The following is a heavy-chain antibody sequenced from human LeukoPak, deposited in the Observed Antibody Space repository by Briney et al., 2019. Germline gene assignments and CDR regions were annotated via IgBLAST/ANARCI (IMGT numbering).Heavy chain of an antibody. CDR1: GGSISTTTNS. Sequence: SETLSLTCNVSGGSISTTTNSWGWAWIRQRPTKGLEWIGSIYYGGSPYYTSSLKSRVTISVDTSKNQFSLKLASLTAADTAVYYCARRPIVGSTGFYFDPWGPGTLVTISS. V-gene: IGHV4-39*01. CDR2: IYYGGSP. D-gene: IGHD1-26*01. CDR3: ARRPIVGSTGFYFDP. J-gene: IGHJ5*02.